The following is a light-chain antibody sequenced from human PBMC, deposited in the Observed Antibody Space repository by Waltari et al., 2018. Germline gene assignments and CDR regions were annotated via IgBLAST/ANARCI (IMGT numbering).Light chain of an antibody. CDR2: LGS. Sequence: DIVVTQSPLSLPVTPGEPASISCRSSQSLLHSNGYNYLDWYLQNPGQSPQLLIYLGSNRASGVPDRFSGSGSGTDFTLKISRVEAEDVGVYYCMQSLRALWTFGQGTKVEIK. CDR3: MQSLRALWT. J-gene: IGKJ1*01. CDR1: QSLLHSNGYNY. V-gene: IGKV2-28*01.